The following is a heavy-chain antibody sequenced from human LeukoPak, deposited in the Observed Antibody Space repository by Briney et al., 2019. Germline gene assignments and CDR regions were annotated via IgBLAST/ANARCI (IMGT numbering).Heavy chain of an antibody. CDR2: ISGSGVST. CDR3: AKDEQIVGPYYFDY. D-gene: IGHD3-22*01. CDR1: GFTFSSYA. V-gene: IGHV3-23*01. Sequence: PGGSLRLSCAASGFTFSSYAMSWVRQAPGKGLDWVSGISGSGVSTDYADSVKGRFTISRDNSKNTLYLQMNSLRAEDTAVYYCAKDEQIVGPYYFDYWGQGTLVTVSS. J-gene: IGHJ4*02.